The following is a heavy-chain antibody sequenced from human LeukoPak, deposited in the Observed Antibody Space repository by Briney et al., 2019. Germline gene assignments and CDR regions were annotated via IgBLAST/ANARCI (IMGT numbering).Heavy chain of an antibody. Sequence: ASVKVSCKASGGTFSSYAISWVRQAPGQGLEWMGGIIPIFGTANYAQKLQGRVTMTTDTSTSTAYMELRSLRSDDTAVYYCARGGYYYDSSGFPEDYWGQGTLVTVSS. D-gene: IGHD3-22*01. CDR3: ARGGYYYDSSGFPEDY. CDR1: GGTFSSYA. V-gene: IGHV1-69*05. CDR2: IIPIFGTA. J-gene: IGHJ4*02.